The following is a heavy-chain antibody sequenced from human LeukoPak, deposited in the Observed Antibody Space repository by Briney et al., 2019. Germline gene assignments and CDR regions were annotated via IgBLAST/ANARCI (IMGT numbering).Heavy chain of an antibody. Sequence: GGSLRLSCAASGFTFSNYWMNWVRQAPGKGLEWVANIKQDGSDTYYVYSVKGRFTISTDNAKNSLYLQMNSLRAEDTAVYYCARGATNYVFDIWGQRTMVTVSS. CDR3: ARGATNYVFDI. CDR2: IKQDGSDT. D-gene: IGHD1-26*01. V-gene: IGHV3-7*01. J-gene: IGHJ3*02. CDR1: GFTFSNYW.